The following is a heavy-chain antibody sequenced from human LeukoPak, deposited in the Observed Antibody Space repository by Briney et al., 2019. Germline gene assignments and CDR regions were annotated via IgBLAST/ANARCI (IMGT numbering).Heavy chain of an antibody. D-gene: IGHD3-22*01. Sequence: KSGGSLRLSCAASGFTFGSYSMNWVRQAPGKGLERVSYISNSSSYIYYADPVKGRFTISSDNPKNSLYLQMNSLRAEDTAVYYCARDQLYYYDSSGYLTPPFDYWGQGTLVTVSS. V-gene: IGHV3-21*01. CDR1: GFTFGSYS. J-gene: IGHJ4*02. CDR3: ARDQLYYYDSSGYLTPPFDY. CDR2: ISNSSSYI.